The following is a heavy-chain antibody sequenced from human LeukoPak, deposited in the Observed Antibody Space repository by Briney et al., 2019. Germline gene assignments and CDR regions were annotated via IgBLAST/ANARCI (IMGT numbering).Heavy chain of an antibody. V-gene: IGHV3-11*01. CDR2: IRSSGDTI. CDR1: GFTFSDYY. CDR3: ARGDWYSFDY. J-gene: IGHJ4*02. D-gene: IGHD3-9*01. Sequence: PGGSLRLSCAATGFTFSDYYMSWIRQAPGKGLEWVSYIRSSGDTIYYADSVKGRFTISRDNTKNSLYLQMNSLRAEDTAVYYCARGDWYSFDYWGQGTQVTVSS.